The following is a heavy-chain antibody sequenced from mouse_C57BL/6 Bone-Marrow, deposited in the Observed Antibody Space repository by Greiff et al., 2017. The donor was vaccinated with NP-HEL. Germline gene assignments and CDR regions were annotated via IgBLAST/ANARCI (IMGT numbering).Heavy chain of an antibody. V-gene: IGHV1-81*01. CDR2: IYPRSGNT. Sequence: QVHVKQSGAELARPGASVKLSCKASGYTFTSYGISWVKQRTGQGLEWIGEIYPRSGNTYYNEKFKGKATLTAAKSSSTAYMELRSLTSEDSAVYFCARRGNYDWYFDVWGTGTTVTVSS. CDR3: ARRGNYDWYFDV. CDR1: GYTFTSYG. D-gene: IGHD2-1*01. J-gene: IGHJ1*03.